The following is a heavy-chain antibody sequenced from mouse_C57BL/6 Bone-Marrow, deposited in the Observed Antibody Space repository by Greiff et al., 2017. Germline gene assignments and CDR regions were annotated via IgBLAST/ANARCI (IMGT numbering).Heavy chain of an antibody. CDR3: ARRRWFDY. V-gene: IGHV5-17*01. D-gene: IGHD1-1*02. J-gene: IGHJ2*01. CDR1: GFTFSDYG. Sequence: EVQVVASGGGLVKPGGSLKLSCAASGFTFSDYGMHWVRQAPEKGLEWVAYISSGSSTIYYADTVKGRFTISRDNAKKTLFLQMTIRRSEDTAMYYCARRRWFDYWGQGTTLTVSS. CDR2: ISSGSSTI.